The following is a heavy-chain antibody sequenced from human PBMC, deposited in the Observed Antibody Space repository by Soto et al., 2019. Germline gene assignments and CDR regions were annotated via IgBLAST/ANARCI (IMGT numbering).Heavy chain of an antibody. D-gene: IGHD6-13*01. CDR1: GDSVSSNSAA. Sequence: SQTLSLTCAISGDSVSSNSAAWNWIRQSPSRGLEWLGRTYYRSRWYNDYAVSVKSRITINPDTSKNQFSLQLNSVTPEDTAVYYCARVSVAAGTADYYGMDVWGQGTTVTVSS. J-gene: IGHJ6*02. CDR2: TYYRSRWYN. CDR3: ARVSVAAGTADYYGMDV. V-gene: IGHV6-1*01.